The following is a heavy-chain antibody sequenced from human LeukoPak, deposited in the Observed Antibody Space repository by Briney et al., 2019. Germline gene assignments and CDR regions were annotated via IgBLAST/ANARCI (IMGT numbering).Heavy chain of an antibody. V-gene: IGHV3-48*04. CDR2: ISSSSSTI. D-gene: IGHD3-10*01. J-gene: IGHJ4*02. Sequence: GGSLRLSCAASGFTFSSYSMNWVRQAPGKGLEWVSYISSSSSTIYYADSVKGRFTISRDNAKNSLYLQKNSLRAEDTAVYYCARHYYYGSGSYYVWGQGTLVTVSS. CDR1: GFTFSSYS. CDR3: ARHYYYGSGSYYV.